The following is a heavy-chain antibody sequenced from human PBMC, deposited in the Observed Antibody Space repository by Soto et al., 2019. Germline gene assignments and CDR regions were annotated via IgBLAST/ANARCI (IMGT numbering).Heavy chain of an antibody. V-gene: IGHV3-23*01. D-gene: IGHD3-10*01. CDR3: AKDRVLWFGESKVSRNYYYGMDV. J-gene: IGHJ6*02. CDR2: ISGSGGST. CDR1: GFTFSSYA. Sequence: PGGSLRLSCAASGFTFSSYAMSWVRQAPGKGLEWVSAISGSGGSTYYADSVKGRFTISRDNSKNTLYLQMNSLRAEDTAVYYCAKDRVLWFGESKVSRNYYYGMDVWGQGTTVTVSS.